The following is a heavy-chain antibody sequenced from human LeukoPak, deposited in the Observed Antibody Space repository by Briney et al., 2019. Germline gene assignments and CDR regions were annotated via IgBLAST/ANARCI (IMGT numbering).Heavy chain of an antibody. CDR3: AMRYSGVMHGYFDN. D-gene: IGHD5-12*01. V-gene: IGHV1-8*01. CDR1: GYAFSSHD. Sequence: ASVKVSCKASGYAFSSHDINWVRHATGQGLELMGWMNANSGNTGYAQKFQGRVTMTRDTSISTAYMELSSPRSVDMAVYYCAMRYSGVMHGYFDNSGHGTPVTVSS. CDR2: MNANSGNT. J-gene: IGHJ4*01.